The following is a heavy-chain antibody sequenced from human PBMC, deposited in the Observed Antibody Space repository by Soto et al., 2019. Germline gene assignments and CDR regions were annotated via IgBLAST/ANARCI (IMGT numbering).Heavy chain of an antibody. J-gene: IGHJ4*02. V-gene: IGHV1-18*01. D-gene: IGHD1-1*01. CDR1: GYDFTTYG. CDR3: ARGRYGDY. Sequence: QVHLVQSGAEVKKPGASVKVSCKGSGYDFTTYGITWVRQAPGQGHEWMAWISAHNGNTDYAQKLQGRVTVTRDTSTSTAYMELRSLRSDDTAVYYCARGRYGDYWGQGALVNVSS. CDR2: ISAHNGNT.